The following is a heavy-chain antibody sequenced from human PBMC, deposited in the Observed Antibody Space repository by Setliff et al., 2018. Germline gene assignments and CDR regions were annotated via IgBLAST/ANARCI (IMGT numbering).Heavy chain of an antibody. D-gene: IGHD3-10*01. V-gene: IGHV3-23*01. J-gene: IGHJ2*01. CDR3: AKGQTQESNWYFDL. CDR1: GFTFSNYA. CDR2: ISGSGGST. Sequence: LRLSCAASGFTFSNYAMSWVRQAPGKGLEWVSAISGSGGSTYYADSVKGRFTISRDNSKNTLYLQMNSLRAEDTAVYYCAKGQTQESNWYFDLWGRGTLVTVSS.